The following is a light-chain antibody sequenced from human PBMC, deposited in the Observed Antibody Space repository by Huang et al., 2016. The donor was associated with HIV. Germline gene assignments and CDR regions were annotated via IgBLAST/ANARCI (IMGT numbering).Light chain of an antibody. Sequence: EIVMTQSPATLSVSPGERAALSCRASLSVSSNLAWYQQKPGQAPRLLIYGASTRATGIPARVSGSGSGTEFTLTISSLQSEDSAVYYCQQYNYWWTFGQGTKVEIK. CDR2: GAS. CDR3: QQYNYWWT. CDR1: LSVSSN. J-gene: IGKJ1*01. V-gene: IGKV3-15*01.